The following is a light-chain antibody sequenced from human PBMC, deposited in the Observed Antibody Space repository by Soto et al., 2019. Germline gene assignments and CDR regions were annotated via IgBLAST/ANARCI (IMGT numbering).Light chain of an antibody. J-gene: IGKJ1*01. V-gene: IGKV1-5*01. CDR1: QSMTSW. CDR3: QQYNSYSWT. CDR2: DAS. Sequence: DIQMTQSPSTLSASVGDRVTITCRASQSMTSWLAWYQQKPGKAPKLLIYDASSLESGVPSRFSGSGSGTEFTLTISRLQPDVFATYYCQQYNSYSWTFGQGTKVEIK.